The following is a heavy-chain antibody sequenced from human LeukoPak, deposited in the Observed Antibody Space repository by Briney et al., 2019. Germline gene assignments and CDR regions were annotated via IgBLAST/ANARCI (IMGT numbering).Heavy chain of an antibody. Sequence: GESLRLSCAASGFTFSSYAMSWVRQAPGKGLEWVAVISYDGSNKYYADSVKGRFTISRDNSKNTLYLQMNSLRAKDTAVYYCARAGIAVAGYSVWGKGTTVTVSS. D-gene: IGHD6-19*01. CDR3: ARAGIAVAGYSV. CDR2: ISYDGSNK. V-gene: IGHV3-30*04. J-gene: IGHJ6*04. CDR1: GFTFSSYA.